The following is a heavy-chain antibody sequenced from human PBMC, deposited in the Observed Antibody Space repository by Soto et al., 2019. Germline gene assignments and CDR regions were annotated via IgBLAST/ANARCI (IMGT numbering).Heavy chain of an antibody. D-gene: IGHD2-21*02. CDR1: GGSISRYY. CDR3: ARDLWGYCGTDCYPLDV. V-gene: IGHV4-59*01. CDR2: MYNTGST. Sequence: QVQLQESGPGLVKPSETLSLTCTVSGGSISRYYWSWIRQPPGKGLEWIGYMYNTGSTVYNPPFKSRVTISVDTSKNQFSLKLNSVIAADTAVYYCARDLWGYCGTDCYPLDVWGQGTTVTVSS. J-gene: IGHJ6*02.